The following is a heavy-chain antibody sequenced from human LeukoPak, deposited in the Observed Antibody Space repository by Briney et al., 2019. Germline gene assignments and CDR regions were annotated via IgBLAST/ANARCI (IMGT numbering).Heavy chain of an antibody. CDR3: ARAANMDV. CDR1: GGSISGYY. CDR2: VYDSGST. V-gene: IGHV4-59*01. Sequence: PSETLSLTCTVSGGSISGYYWSWIRQPPGKGLEWIGSVYDSGSTNYNPSLKSRADISRDTPKNQVSLKMSSVSAADTAVYYCARAANMDVWGQGTTVTVSS. J-gene: IGHJ6*02.